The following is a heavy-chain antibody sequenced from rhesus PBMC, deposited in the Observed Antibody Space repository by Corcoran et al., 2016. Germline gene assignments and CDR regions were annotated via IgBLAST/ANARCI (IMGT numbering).Heavy chain of an antibody. CDR3: ARDLREYFEF. V-gene: IGHV4-122*02. CDR1: GGSISSGYYY. Sequence: QVQLQESGPGLVKPSETLSLTCAVPGGSISSGYYYWTWNRPPPGKGLEWIGYITYRGSTSYNPSLRSRVTMSRDTSKNQFSLNLSSVTAADAAVYYCARDLREYFEFWGQGALVTVSS. J-gene: IGHJ1*01. CDR2: ITYRGST.